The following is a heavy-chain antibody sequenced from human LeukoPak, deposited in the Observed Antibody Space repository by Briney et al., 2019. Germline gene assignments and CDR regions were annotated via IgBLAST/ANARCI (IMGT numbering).Heavy chain of an antibody. CDR2: INHSGST. Sequence: KPSETLSLTCTVSGGSISSSSYYWSWIRQPPGKGLEWIGEINHSGSTNYNPSLKSRVTISVDTSKNQFSLKLSSVTAADTAVYYCARGHSVWGSYRQNWFDPWGQGTLVTVSS. D-gene: IGHD3-16*02. V-gene: IGHV4-39*07. CDR1: GGSISSSSYY. J-gene: IGHJ5*02. CDR3: ARGHSVWGSYRQNWFDP.